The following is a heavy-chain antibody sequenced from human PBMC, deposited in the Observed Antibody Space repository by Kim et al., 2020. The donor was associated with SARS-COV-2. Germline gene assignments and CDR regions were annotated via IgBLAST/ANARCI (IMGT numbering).Heavy chain of an antibody. D-gene: IGHD5-18*01. Sequence: GSLRLSCAASGFTFSDYYMSWIRQAPGKGLEWVSYISSSSSYTNYADSVKGRFTISRDNAKNSLYLQMNSLRAEDTAVYYCARDPKVRIQLWFQDRKVDPINWFDPWGQGTLVTVSS. CDR3: ARDPKVRIQLWFQDRKVDPINWFDP. CDR2: ISSSSSYT. V-gene: IGHV3-11*06. CDR1: GFTFSDYY. J-gene: IGHJ5*02.